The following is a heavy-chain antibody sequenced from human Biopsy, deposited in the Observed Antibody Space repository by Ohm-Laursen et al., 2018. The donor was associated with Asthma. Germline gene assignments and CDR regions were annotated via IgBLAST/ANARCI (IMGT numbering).Heavy chain of an antibody. CDR2: ISNDGSSK. Sequence: SLRLSCSASGFSFSSYGMHWVRQAPGKGLEWVALISNDGSSKYYADSVKGRFTISRDISKNTLYLQMNSLRAEDTAVYYCARSDCGSGGYCYIPFYFWGQGTLVTVSS. CDR1: GFSFSSYG. D-gene: IGHD2-21*02. J-gene: IGHJ4*02. CDR3: ARSDCGSGGYCYIPFYF. V-gene: IGHV3-30*03.